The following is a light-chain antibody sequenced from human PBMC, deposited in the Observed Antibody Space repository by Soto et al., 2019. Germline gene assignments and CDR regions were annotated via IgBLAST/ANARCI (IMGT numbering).Light chain of an antibody. CDR2: AAS. Sequence: DIQMTQSPSSLSASVGDRVTITCRASQGISNYLAWYQQRPGKAPKLLIYAASTLQTGVPSRFSGSGPGTEFTLTISSLQPEDFATYHCQQLTSYPRSTFGQGTRLEIK. CDR3: QQLTSYPRST. CDR1: QGISNY. V-gene: IGKV1-9*01. J-gene: IGKJ5*01.